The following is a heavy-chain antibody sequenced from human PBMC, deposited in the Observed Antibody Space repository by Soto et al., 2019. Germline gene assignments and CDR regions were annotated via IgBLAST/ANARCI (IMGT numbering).Heavy chain of an antibody. J-gene: IGHJ4*02. D-gene: IGHD2-21*01. CDR3: AKDVRWGYY. V-gene: IGHV4-39*07. Sequence: PSETLSLTCTVSGGSISSSSYYWGWIRQPPGKGLEWIGSLYYSGSTYYNPSLKSRVTISVDTSKNQFSLKLSSVTAADTAVYYCAKDVRWGYYWGQGTLVTVSS. CDR2: LYYSGST. CDR1: GGSISSSSYY.